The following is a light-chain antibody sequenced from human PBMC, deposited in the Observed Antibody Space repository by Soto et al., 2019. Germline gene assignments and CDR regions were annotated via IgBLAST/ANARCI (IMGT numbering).Light chain of an antibody. V-gene: IGKV1-5*03. CDR2: KAS. CDR3: QQYSTYPLT. J-gene: IGKJ5*01. Sequence: DIQMTQSPSTLSASVGDRVTITCRASQSISSVLAWYQQKPGRAPTLLIYKASTLESAGPSRFSGSESGTEFTLTISSLRPHDFATYYCQQYSTYPLTFGQGTRLDIK. CDR1: QSISSV.